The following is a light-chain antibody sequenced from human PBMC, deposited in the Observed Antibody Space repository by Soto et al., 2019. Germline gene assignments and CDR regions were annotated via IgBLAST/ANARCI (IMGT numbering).Light chain of an antibody. J-gene: IGLJ2*01. CDR1: SSDVGGYNY. V-gene: IGLV2-14*01. CDR3: SSYTSSSTLVV. CDR2: DVS. Sequence: QSALTQPASVSGSPGQSNTISCTGTSSDVGGYNYVSWYQQPPGKAPKLIIYDVSNRPSGVSNRFSGSKSGNTASRPISGLQAEYEADYYCSSYTSSSTLVVVGGGTKLTVL.